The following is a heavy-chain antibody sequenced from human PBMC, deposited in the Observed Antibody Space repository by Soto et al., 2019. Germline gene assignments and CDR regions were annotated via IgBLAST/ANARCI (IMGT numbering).Heavy chain of an antibody. V-gene: IGHV3-30*03. J-gene: IGHJ6*02. CDR2: ISYDGSNK. Sequence: QVQLVESGGGVVQPGRSLRLSCAASGFTFSSFGMHWVRQAPGKGLEWVAVISYDGSNKYYSDSVKGRFTISRDNSKNTPFVQMNSLSAEGTDVYYCARDNCIRPSSYSYYYYGMDVWGQGTAVTVFS. CDR3: ARDNCIRPSSYSYYYYGMDV. D-gene: IGHD2-2*01. CDR1: GFTFSSFG.